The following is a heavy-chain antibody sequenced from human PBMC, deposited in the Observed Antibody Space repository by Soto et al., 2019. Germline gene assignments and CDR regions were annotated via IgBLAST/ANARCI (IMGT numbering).Heavy chain of an antibody. D-gene: IGHD1-20*01. V-gene: IGHV3-23*01. CDR2: IRASDGSS. J-gene: IGHJ5*02. CDR1: GCSCSSSS. Sequence: PGGSRRLSGAASGCSCSSSSMSSLPQPPAKGLAFVSSIRASDGSSYYAVSVKRRFTISRDNSKDTLYLQLPTLSAEDTAVYSCAKLVSSWGQGTLVTVSS. CDR3: AKLVSS.